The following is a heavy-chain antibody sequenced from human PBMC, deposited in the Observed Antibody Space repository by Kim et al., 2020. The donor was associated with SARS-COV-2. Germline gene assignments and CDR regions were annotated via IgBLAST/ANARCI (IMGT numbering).Heavy chain of an antibody. CDR2: IYYSGST. CDR1: GGSISSCCYY. Sequence: SETLSLTCTVSGGSISSCCYYWGWIRQPPGKGLEWIGSIYYSGSTNYNPSLKSRVTISIDTSKNQFSLKLSSVTAADTAVYYCARGIGYYRELDPWGQGALVTVSS. D-gene: IGHD4-4*01. CDR3: ARGIGYYRELDP. J-gene: IGHJ5*02. V-gene: IGHV4-39*01.